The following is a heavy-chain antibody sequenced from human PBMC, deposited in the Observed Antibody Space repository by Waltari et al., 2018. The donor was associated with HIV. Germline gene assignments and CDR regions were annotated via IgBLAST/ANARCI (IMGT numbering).Heavy chain of an antibody. CDR2: ITPNSGGT. Sequence: QVQLVQSGAEVKKPGASVKVSCKASGYSFTDYSGSWGRQAQGQGLGWMGRITPNSGGTNYAQKFQRRVTVTRDTSINTVYMEVGRLRSDDTAVYYGARRTTMDFDYWGQGTLVTVS. CDR3: ARRTTMDFDY. D-gene: IGHD1-7*01. J-gene: IGHJ4*02. CDR1: GYSFTDYS. V-gene: IGHV1-2*06.